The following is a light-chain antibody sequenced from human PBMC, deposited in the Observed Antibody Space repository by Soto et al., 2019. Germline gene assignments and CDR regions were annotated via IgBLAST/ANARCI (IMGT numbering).Light chain of an antibody. CDR3: GTWDTSLNSAV. Sequence: QSVLTQPPSVSAAPGQTVTISCSGTSSNIGSNYVSWYQQLPGTAPKLFIYDNDRRPSGIPDRFSGSRSGTSATLDITGLLTGDEADYYCGTWDTSLNSAVFGGGTKVTVL. J-gene: IGLJ2*01. V-gene: IGLV1-51*01. CDR1: SSNIGSNY. CDR2: DND.